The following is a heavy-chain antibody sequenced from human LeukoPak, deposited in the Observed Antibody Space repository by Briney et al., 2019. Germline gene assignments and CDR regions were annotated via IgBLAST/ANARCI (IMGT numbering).Heavy chain of an antibody. Sequence: ASVKVSCKASGYTFTGYYMHWVRQAPGQGLEWMGWINPNSGGTNYAQKFQGRVTMTRDTPISTAYMELSRLRSDDTAVYYCARPYCSSTSCYYVYWGQGTLVTVSS. J-gene: IGHJ4*02. CDR1: GYTFTGYY. CDR2: INPNSGGT. D-gene: IGHD2-2*01. CDR3: ARPYCSSTSCYYVY. V-gene: IGHV1-2*02.